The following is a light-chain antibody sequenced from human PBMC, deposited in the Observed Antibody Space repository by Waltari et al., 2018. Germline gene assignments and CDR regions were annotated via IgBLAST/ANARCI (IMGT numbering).Light chain of an antibody. Sequence: EKVMTQSPATLSVSPGERATLSCRASQSISTNLAWYQQKPGQAPRLLSYGASTRATGIPARFSGSGSGTEFTLSISSLQSEDFAIYYCQQYNNWPRTFGQGTKVEIK. CDR1: QSISTN. CDR3: QQYNNWPRT. J-gene: IGKJ1*01. CDR2: GAS. V-gene: IGKV3-15*01.